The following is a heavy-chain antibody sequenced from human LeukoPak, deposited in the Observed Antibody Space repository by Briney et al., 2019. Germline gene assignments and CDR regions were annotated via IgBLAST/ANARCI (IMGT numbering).Heavy chain of an antibody. Sequence: PGGSLRLSCAASGFTFSSYWMSWVRQAPGKGLEWVANIKEDGSVKFYVGAVKGRFTISRDNAENSLSLQITSLKDEASAVYYCATSPDAPGNYWGQGTLVTVSS. V-gene: IGHV3-7*01. J-gene: IGHJ4*02. CDR2: IKEDGSVK. CDR3: ATSPDAPGNY. CDR1: GFTFSSYW. D-gene: IGHD2-2*01.